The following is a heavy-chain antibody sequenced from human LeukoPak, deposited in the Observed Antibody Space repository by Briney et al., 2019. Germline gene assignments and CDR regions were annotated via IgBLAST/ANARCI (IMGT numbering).Heavy chain of an antibody. J-gene: IGHJ4*02. V-gene: IGHV4-59*08. CDR3: ARHRIAVAGLFDY. CDR1: GGSISSYY. D-gene: IGHD6-19*01. CDR2: IYYSGST. Sequence: SSETLSLTCTVSGGSISSYYWSWIRQPPGKGLEWIGYIYYSGSTNYNPSLKSRVTISVDTSKNQFSLKLSSVTAADTAVYYCARHRIAVAGLFDYWGQGTLVTVSS.